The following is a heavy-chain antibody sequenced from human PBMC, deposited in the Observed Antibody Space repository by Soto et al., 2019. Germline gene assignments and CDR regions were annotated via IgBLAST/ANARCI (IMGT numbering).Heavy chain of an antibody. J-gene: IGHJ5*02. CDR3: ARRFKTRGYWFDP. CDR1: GGSVSSSSFY. Sequence: SETLSLTCTVSGGSVSSSSFYWGWIRQSPGKGLEYIGSIYYSGSTYYNPSLKSRVTIYVDTSRNQFSLKLSSVTAADTAVYYCARRFKTRGYWFDPWGQGTLVTVSS. D-gene: IGHD1-7*01. CDR2: IYYSGST. V-gene: IGHV4-39*01.